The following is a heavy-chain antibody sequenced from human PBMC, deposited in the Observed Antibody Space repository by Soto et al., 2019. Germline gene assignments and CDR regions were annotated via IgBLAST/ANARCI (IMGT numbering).Heavy chain of an antibody. J-gene: IGHJ4*02. CDR2: INVGTDKT. CDR3: ARLEAGVKLDY. Sequence: ASVKVSCKTSGYSFIKNAIHWVRQAPGQRPEWMGWINVGTDKTKYSEKFQGRVTITTDTSASTAYMELTSLGSEDTAVYYCARLEAGVKLDYWGQGTPVTVSS. CDR1: GYSFIKNA. V-gene: IGHV1-3*01.